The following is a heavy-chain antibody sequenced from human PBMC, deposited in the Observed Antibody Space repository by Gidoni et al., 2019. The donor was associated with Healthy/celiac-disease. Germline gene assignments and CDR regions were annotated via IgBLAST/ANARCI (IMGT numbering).Heavy chain of an antibody. Sequence: QVQLVESGGGVVQPGRSLRLSCVASGFTFSSYAMHWVRQAPGKGLEWVAVISYDGSNKYYADSVKGRFTISRDNSKNTLYLQMNSLRAEDTAVYYCARAPVTTLSYFDYWGQGTLVTVSS. CDR1: GFTFSSYA. CDR3: ARAPVTTLSYFDY. CDR2: ISYDGSNK. J-gene: IGHJ4*02. D-gene: IGHD4-17*01. V-gene: IGHV3-30-3*01.